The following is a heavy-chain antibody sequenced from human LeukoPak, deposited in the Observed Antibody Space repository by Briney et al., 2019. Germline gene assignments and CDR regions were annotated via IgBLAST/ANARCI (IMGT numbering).Heavy chain of an antibody. CDR1: GFTFSSYA. V-gene: IGHV3-23*01. CDR2: ISGSGGST. Sequence: GGSLRLSCAASGFTFSSYAMSWVRQAPGKGLEWVSAISGSGGSTYYADSVKGRFTISRDNSKDTLYLQMNSLRAEDKAIYYCAKFMCSSTSCFPDYWGQGTLVTVSS. CDR3: AKFMCSSTSCFPDY. J-gene: IGHJ4*02. D-gene: IGHD2-2*01.